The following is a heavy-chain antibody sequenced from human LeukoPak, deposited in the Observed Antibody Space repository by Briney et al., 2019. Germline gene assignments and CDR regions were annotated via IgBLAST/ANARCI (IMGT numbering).Heavy chain of an antibody. CDR3: ARGFPSPDKRPC. CDR1: GFTFSSYA. J-gene: IGHJ4*02. Sequence: GGSLRHSCAASGFTFSSYAMHWVRQAPGKGLEYVPAISSNGGSTYYANSVKGRFTISRDNSKNTLYLQVGSLRAEDMAVYYCARGFPSPDKRPCWGQGTLVTVSS. V-gene: IGHV3-64*01. CDR2: ISSNGGST. D-gene: IGHD3-10*01.